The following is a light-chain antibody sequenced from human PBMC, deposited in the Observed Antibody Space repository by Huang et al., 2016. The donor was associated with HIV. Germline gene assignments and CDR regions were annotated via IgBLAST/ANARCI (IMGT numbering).Light chain of an antibody. CDR1: QGIRNT. CDR2: DAS. J-gene: IGKJ4*01. CDR3: QQFNHYPLT. V-gene: IGKV1D-13*01. Sequence: QFTRSPPSLSASVGDRVTLPCRASQGIRNTLAWYQQKPGKATNLLIYDASSLLAGAPSRFSSSGSRTDFTLTISSLQPEDCATYYCQQFNHYPLTFGGGTKVEIE.